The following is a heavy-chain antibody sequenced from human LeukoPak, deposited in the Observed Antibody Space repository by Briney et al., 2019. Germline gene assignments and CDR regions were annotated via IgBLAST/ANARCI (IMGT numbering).Heavy chain of an antibody. Sequence: GGSLRLSCAASGFTFSSYGMSWVRQAPGKGLEWVSTISGSGGRTYYADSVKGRFTISRDNSKNTLFLQMNSLRAEDTAVYYCAKDLSSLIRGDRSYDYWGQGTLVTVSS. CDR2: ISGSGGRT. J-gene: IGHJ4*02. CDR3: AKDLSSLIRGDRSYDY. V-gene: IGHV3-23*01. D-gene: IGHD3-10*01. CDR1: GFTFSSYG.